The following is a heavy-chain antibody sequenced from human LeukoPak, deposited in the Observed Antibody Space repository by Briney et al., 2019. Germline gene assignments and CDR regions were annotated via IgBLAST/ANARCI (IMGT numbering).Heavy chain of an antibody. CDR3: ARRSGSFDY. V-gene: IGHV3-21*01. D-gene: IGHD1-26*01. Sequence: GGSLRLSRAASGFTLSSYTMNWVRLSPGKGLEWVSSISGDTYYIQYADSVKGRFTVSRDNAKNSLYLQMNSLRADDTAVYYCARRSGSFDYWGQGTLVTVSS. J-gene: IGHJ4*02. CDR1: GFTLSSYT. CDR2: ISGDTYYI.